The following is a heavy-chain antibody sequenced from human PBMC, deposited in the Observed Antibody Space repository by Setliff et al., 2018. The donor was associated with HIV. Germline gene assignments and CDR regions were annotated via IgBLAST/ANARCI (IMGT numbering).Heavy chain of an antibody. D-gene: IGHD3-16*01. V-gene: IGHV4-39*01. CDR3: VNPSGAMGDFDS. Sequence: SETLSLTCLVSGGSVTSQMHLWGWIRQPPGKGLEWIGRIYFSGSTNYNPSLKSRVTISVDTSKNQFSLQLTSVTAADTAVYYCVNPSGAMGDFDSWGQGTLVTVSS. J-gene: IGHJ4*02. CDR2: IYFSGST. CDR1: GGSVTSQMHL.